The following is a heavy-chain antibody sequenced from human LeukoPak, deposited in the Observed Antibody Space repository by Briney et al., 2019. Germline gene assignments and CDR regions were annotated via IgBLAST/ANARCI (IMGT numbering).Heavy chain of an antibody. CDR1: AYTFSGYY. CDR2: INFHSGGK. V-gene: IGHV1-2*02. D-gene: IGHD2-21*01. Sequence: ASVNVSCKASAYTFSGYYIHWVRPAPGQGLEWMGWINFHSGGKIFAEKFQDRVTMARDTSISTAYMELSRLRSDDTAVYYCARQIVSGSMGCDFWGQGTLVTVSS. J-gene: IGHJ4*02. CDR3: ARQIVSGSMGCDF.